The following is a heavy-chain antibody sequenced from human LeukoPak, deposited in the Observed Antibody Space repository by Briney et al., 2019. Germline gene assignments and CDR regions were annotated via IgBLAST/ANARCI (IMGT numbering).Heavy chain of an antibody. J-gene: IGHJ3*02. CDR2: ISSISSYI. Sequence: GGSLRLSCAASGFTFSNYAMNWVRQAPGKGLEWLSSISSISSYIYYADSVKGRFTISRDNAKNSLYLQMTSLRAEDTAVYYCARLVDAFDIWGQGKMVTVSS. V-gene: IGHV3-21*01. CDR1: GFTFSNYA. CDR3: ARLVDAFDI.